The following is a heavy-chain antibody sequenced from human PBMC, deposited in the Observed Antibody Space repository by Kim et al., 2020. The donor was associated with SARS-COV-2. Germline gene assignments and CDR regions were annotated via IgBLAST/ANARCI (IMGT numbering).Heavy chain of an antibody. CDR2: ISSSSSYI. D-gene: IGHD6-19*01. CDR1: GFTFSSYS. Sequence: GGSLRLSCAASGFTFSSYSMNWVRQAPGKGLEWVSSISSSSSYIYYADSVKGRFTISRDNAKNSLYLQMNSLRAEDTAVYYCARDKLVRGGWYGGLGGWDYYYYGMDVWGQGTTVTVSS. V-gene: IGHV3-21*01. J-gene: IGHJ6*02. CDR3: ARDKLVRGGWYGGLGGWDYYYYGMDV.